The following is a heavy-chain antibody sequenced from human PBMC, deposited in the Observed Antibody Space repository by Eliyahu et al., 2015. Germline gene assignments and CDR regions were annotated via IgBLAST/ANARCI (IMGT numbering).Heavy chain of an antibody. D-gene: IGHD6-19*01. CDR2: ITASGDST. J-gene: IGHJ4*02. V-gene: IGHV3-23*01. CDR3: VRGTYSSGWYFDY. CDR1: GXTFGSYA. Sequence: EVQLLESGGGLVQPGGSLXLSCAXXGXTFGSYAXYWXRQAPRKGLXWVSAITASGDSTFYADSVKGRFTISRDNSKNTLYLQMNSLRAEDTAVFYCVRGTYSSGWYFDYWGQGTLVTVSS.